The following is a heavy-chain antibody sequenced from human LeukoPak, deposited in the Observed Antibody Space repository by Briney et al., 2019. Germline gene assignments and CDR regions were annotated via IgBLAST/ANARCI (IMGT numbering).Heavy chain of an antibody. CDR1: GFTFDDYA. CDR3: AKVSTMIVAQSWYFDL. J-gene: IGHJ2*01. CDR2: ISWNSGSI. D-gene: IGHD3-22*01. V-gene: IGHV3-9*01. Sequence: HTGGSLRLSCAASGFTFDDYAMHWVRQAPGKGLEWVSGISWNSGSIGYADSVKGRFTISRDNAKNSLYLQMNSLRAEDTALYYCAKVSTMIVAQSWYFDLWGRGTLVTVSS.